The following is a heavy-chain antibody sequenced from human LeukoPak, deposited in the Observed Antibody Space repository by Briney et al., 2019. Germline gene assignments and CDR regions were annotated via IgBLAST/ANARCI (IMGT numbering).Heavy chain of an antibody. CDR1: GYTLTELS. Sequence: GASEKVSCKVSGYTLTELSMHWVRQAPGKGLEWMGGFDPEDGETIYAQKFQGRVTITRDTSASTAYMELSSLRSEDTAVYYCARDNFVGEYSYGCDYWGQGTLVTVSS. D-gene: IGHD5-18*01. CDR2: FDPEDGET. J-gene: IGHJ4*02. CDR3: ARDNFVGEYSYGCDY. V-gene: IGHV1-24*01.